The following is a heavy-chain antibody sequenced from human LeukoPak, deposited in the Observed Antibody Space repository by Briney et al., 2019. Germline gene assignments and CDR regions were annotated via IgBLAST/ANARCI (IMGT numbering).Heavy chain of an antibody. Sequence: GGSLRLSYAASGFTFSDYSMNWVRQAPGKGLELLAYISYTDTIYYADSVKGRFTISRDNAKNSLYLQMNSLRVEDTAMYYCARASGGVGASLPFWGPGALVTVPS. CDR2: ISYTDTI. V-gene: IGHV3-48*01. D-gene: IGHD1-26*01. CDR1: GFTFSDYS. J-gene: IGHJ4*02. CDR3: ARASGGVGASLPF.